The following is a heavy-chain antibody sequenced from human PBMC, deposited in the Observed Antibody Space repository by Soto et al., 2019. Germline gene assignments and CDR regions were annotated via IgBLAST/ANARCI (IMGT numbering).Heavy chain of an antibody. Sequence: QLQLQESCPGLVKPSQTLSLACTVAGGSFISGGYYWSWIRQLTGKGLEWIGYIYYSGITYYNPSLINRFTISIDTSKNQCSLMMSSVTAADTAVYYFARATSFSGHHGYWGQGTLGTVSS. CDR1: GGSFISGGYY. CDR3: ARATSFSGHHGY. D-gene: IGHD2-8*02. CDR2: IYYSGIT. J-gene: IGHJ4*02. V-gene: IGHV4-31*03.